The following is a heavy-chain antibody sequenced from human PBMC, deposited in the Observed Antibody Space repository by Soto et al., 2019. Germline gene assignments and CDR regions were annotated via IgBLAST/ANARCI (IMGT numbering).Heavy chain of an antibody. CDR2: IDTTGSTT. Sequence: VQLVESGGGLVQPGGSLRLSCVASEFSFSTYWMHWVRQAPGKGLMWVARIDTTGSTTTYADSMQGRFTISRDNAKNTMYLQMNSVRDADTAIYFCASVSAAQYYYGMDAWGQGTKVTVS. V-gene: IGHV3-74*01. D-gene: IGHD2-15*01. CDR3: ASVSAAQYYYGMDA. J-gene: IGHJ6*02. CDR1: EFSFSTYW.